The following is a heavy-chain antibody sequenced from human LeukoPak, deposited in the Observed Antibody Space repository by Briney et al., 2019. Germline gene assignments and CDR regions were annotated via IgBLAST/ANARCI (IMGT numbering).Heavy chain of an antibody. CDR3: ARQYYDSTVYYYFDY. D-gene: IGHD3-22*01. Sequence: SETLSLTCTVAGDFLTGSTDDWGWIRQPPGKGPEWIGSMYYSGSTYSNPSLRSRVTMSADTSKNQFSLNLKSVTAADTAAYNWARQYYDSTVYYYFDYWGQGTLVTVSS. J-gene: IGHJ4*02. CDR2: MYYSGST. V-gene: IGHV4-39*01. CDR1: GDFLTGSTDD.